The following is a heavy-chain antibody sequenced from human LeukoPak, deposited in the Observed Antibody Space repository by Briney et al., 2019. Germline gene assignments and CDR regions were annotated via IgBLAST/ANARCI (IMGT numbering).Heavy chain of an antibody. CDR2: ISSSSSYI. CDR3: ASSRRLDY. J-gene: IGHJ4*02. CDR1: GFTFSSYG. Sequence: GGSLRLSCVASGFTFSSYGMHWVRQAPGKGLEWVSSISSSSSYIYYADSVKGRFTISRDNAKNSLYLQMNSLRAEDTAVYYCASSRRLDYWGQGTLVTVSS. V-gene: IGHV3-21*01.